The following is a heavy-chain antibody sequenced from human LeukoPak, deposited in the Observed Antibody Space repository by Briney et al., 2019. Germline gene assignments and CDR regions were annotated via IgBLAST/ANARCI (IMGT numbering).Heavy chain of an antibody. CDR3: ARGPLYRLYGYYYMDV. Sequence: SETLSLTCTVSGYSISSGYYWGWIRQPPGKGLEWIGSIYHSGSTYYNPSLKSRVTISVDTSKNQFSLKLSSVTAADTAVYYCARGPLYRLYGYYYMDVWGKGTTVTVSS. V-gene: IGHV4-38-2*02. J-gene: IGHJ6*03. D-gene: IGHD3-16*02. CDR1: GYSISSGYY. CDR2: IYHSGST.